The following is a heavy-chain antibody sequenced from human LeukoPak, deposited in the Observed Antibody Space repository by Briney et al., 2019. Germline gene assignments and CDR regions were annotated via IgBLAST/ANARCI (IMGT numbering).Heavy chain of an antibody. J-gene: IGHJ4*02. CDR1: GLTFSSYS. CDR3: ARDLGYDSSLMGFDY. V-gene: IGHV3-21*01. D-gene: IGHD3-22*01. Sequence: GGSLRLSCAASGLTFSSYSMNWVRQAPGKGLEWVSSISSSSSYIYYADSVKGRFTISRDNAKNSLYLQMNSLRAEDTAVYYCARDLGYDSSLMGFDYWGQGTLVTVSS. CDR2: ISSSSSYI.